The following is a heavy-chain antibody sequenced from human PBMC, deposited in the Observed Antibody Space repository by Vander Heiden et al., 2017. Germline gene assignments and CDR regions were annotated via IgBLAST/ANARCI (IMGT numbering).Heavy chain of an antibody. Sequence: QLQLQESGPGLVKPSETLSLTCTVSGVSISSSSYYWGWISQPPGKGLEWIGSIYYSGSTFFNPSLKSRVTISVDTSKNQFSLKLSSVTAADTAVYYCARHSGFTVNTYNDYWGQGTLVTVSS. CDR3: ARHSGFTVNTYNDY. V-gene: IGHV4-39*01. D-gene: IGHD4-17*01. CDR1: GVSISSSSYY. J-gene: IGHJ4*02. CDR2: IYYSGST.